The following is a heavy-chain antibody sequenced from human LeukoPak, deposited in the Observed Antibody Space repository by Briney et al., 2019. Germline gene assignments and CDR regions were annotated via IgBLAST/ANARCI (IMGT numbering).Heavy chain of an antibody. CDR2: ISGSGGST. D-gene: IGHD2-2*01. CDR3: AKAVLGYCSSTSCLLALDY. CDR1: GFTFSSYA. V-gene: IGHV3-23*01. Sequence: QTGGSLRLSCAASGFTFSSYAMSWVRQAPGKGLEWVSAISGSGGSTYYADSVKGRFTISRDNSKNTLYLQMNSLRAEDTAVYYCAKAVLGYCSSTSCLLALDYWGQGTLVTVSS. J-gene: IGHJ4*02.